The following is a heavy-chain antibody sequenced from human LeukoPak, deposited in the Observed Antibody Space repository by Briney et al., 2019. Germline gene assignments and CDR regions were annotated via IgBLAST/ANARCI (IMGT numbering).Heavy chain of an antibody. CDR2: IYSGGGT. CDR3: ARDRRGSLDY. J-gene: IGHJ4*02. D-gene: IGHD1-26*01. Sequence: TGGSLRLSWAASGFTVSSYYMCWVRQVPGKGLEWGSVIYSGGGTYYADSVKGRFTISRDNSKNTLYLQMNSLRAEDTAVYYCARDRRGSLDYWGQGTLVTVSS. CDR1: GFTVSSYY. V-gene: IGHV3-53*01.